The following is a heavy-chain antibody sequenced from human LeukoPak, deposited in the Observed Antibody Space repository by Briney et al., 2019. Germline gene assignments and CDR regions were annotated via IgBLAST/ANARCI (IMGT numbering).Heavy chain of an antibody. V-gene: IGHV4-4*02. CDR3: AKNPDYGDYYYMDV. D-gene: IGHD4-17*01. CDR1: GGSISSSNW. J-gene: IGHJ6*03. Sequence: PSETLSLTCAVSGGSISSSNWWSWVRQPPGKGLEWIGEIYHSGSTNYNPSLKSRVTISVDKSKNQFSLKLSSVPAADTAVYYCAKNPDYGDYYYMDVWGKGTTVTVSS. CDR2: IYHSGST.